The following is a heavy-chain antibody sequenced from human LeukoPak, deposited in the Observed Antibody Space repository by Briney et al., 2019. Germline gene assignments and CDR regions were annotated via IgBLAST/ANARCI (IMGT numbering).Heavy chain of an antibody. CDR1: GGSISSYY. J-gene: IGHJ4*02. Sequence: SETLSLTCTVSGGSISSYYWSWIRQPAGKGLEWIGRIYTSGGTNYNPSLKSRVTMSVDTSKNQFSVKLSSVTAADTAVYYCAAVAGTGVLDYWGQGTLVTVSS. CDR3: AAVAGTGVLDY. CDR2: IYTSGGT. D-gene: IGHD6-19*01. V-gene: IGHV4-4*07.